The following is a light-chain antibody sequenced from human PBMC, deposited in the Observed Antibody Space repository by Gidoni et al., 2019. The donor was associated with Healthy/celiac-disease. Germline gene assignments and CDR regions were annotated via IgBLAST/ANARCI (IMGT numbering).Light chain of an antibody. J-gene: IGKJ1*01. V-gene: IGKV4-1*01. CDR3: QQYYSTPWT. CDR1: QSVLYSSNDKNY. Sequence: DIVMTQSPDSLAVSLGERATINCKSSQSVLYSSNDKNYLAWYQQKPGQPPKLLIYWASTRESGVPDRFSGGGSGKDFTLTSSSLQAEDVAVYYWQQYYSTPWTFGQGTKVEIK. CDR2: WAS.